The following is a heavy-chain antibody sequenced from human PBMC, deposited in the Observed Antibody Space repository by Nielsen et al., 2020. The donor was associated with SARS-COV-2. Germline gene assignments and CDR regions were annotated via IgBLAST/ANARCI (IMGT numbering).Heavy chain of an antibody. J-gene: IGHJ4*02. V-gene: IGHV4-30-2*01. CDR2: IFHDGFT. Sequence: SETLSLTCAVSGDSISSGRFSWTWIRQPPGRGLVWIGYIFHDGFTFYNPSLKSRVTMSVDTSKNQFSLKLRSVTAADTAVYYCARGYYDYIWGSYRSTFDHWGQGILATVSS. D-gene: IGHD3-16*02. CDR1: GDSISSGRFS. CDR3: ARGYYDYIWGSYRSTFDH.